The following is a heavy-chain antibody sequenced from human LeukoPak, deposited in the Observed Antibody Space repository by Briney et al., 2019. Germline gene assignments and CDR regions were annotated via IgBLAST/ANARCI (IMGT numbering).Heavy chain of an antibody. CDR2: ISYRGST. D-gene: IGHD1-1*01. Sequence: SETLSLTCTVSGGSISSGDYYWSWIRQPPGKGLEWIGYISYRGSTYYNPSLKSRVTISLDTSKNQFSLNLSSVTAADTAVYYCARDLNWNDGLNAFDIWGQGTMVTVSS. CDR1: GGSISSGDYY. V-gene: IGHV4-30-4*01. J-gene: IGHJ3*02. CDR3: ARDLNWNDGLNAFDI.